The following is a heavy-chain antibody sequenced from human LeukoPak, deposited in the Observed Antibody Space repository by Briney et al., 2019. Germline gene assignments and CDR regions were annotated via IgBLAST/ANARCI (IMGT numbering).Heavy chain of an antibody. CDR3: ARIEFSVESYYDSSGWFDY. V-gene: IGHV7-4-1*02. J-gene: IGHJ4*02. CDR2: INTNTGNP. Sequence: ASVKVSCNASGYTFTSYAMNWVRQAPGQGLEWMGWINTNTGNPTYAQGFTGRFVFSLDTSVSTAYLQISSLKAEDTAVYYCARIEFSVESYYDSSGWFDYWGQGTLVTVSS. D-gene: IGHD3-22*01. CDR1: GYTFTSYA.